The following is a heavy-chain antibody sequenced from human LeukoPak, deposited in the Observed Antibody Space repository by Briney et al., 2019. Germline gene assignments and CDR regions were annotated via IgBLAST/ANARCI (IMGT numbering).Heavy chain of an antibody. J-gene: IGHJ4*02. Sequence: ASVKVSCKASGYTFTSYDINWVRQATGQGLEWMGWINPNSGGTNYAQKFQGRVTMTRDTSISTAYMELSRLRSDDTAVYYCARGDKGGSHYYFDYWGQGTLVTVSS. V-gene: IGHV1-2*02. CDR1: GYTFTSYD. CDR2: INPNSGGT. D-gene: IGHD1-26*01. CDR3: ARGDKGGSHYYFDY.